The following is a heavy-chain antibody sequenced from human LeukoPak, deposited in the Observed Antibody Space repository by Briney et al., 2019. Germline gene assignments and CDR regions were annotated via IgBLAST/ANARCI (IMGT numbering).Heavy chain of an antibody. Sequence: EASVKVSCKASGGTFSSYAISWVRQAPGQGLEWMGRIIPILGIANYAQKFQGRVTITADKSTSTAYMELSSLRSEDTAVYYCAGAKEIVVVTHNWFDPWGQGTLVTVSS. J-gene: IGHJ5*02. V-gene: IGHV1-69*04. CDR1: GGTFSSYA. CDR3: AGAKEIVVVTHNWFDP. CDR2: IIPILGIA. D-gene: IGHD2-21*02.